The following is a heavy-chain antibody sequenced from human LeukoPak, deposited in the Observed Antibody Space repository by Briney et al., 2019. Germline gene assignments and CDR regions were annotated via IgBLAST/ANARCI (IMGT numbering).Heavy chain of an antibody. V-gene: IGHV3-33*01. D-gene: IGHD3-16*01. CDR3: ARDPLGVLSYFDY. J-gene: IGHJ4*02. CDR2: IWYDGSNR. Sequence: GGSLRLSCAASGFIFSYYGMHWVRQAPGKGPEWVAVIWYDGSNRYYADSLKGRFTISRDNSKNTLYLQMNSLIADDTAVYYCARDPLGVLSYFDYWGQGTLATVSS. CDR1: GFIFSYYG.